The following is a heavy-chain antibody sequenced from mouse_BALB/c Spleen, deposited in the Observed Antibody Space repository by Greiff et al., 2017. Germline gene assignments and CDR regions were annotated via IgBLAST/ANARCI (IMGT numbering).Heavy chain of an antibody. CDR2: ISSGGGST. Sequence: EVQRVESGGGLVKPGGSLKLSCAASGFAFSSYDMSWVRQTPEKRLEWVAYISSGGGSTYYPDTVKGRFTISRDNAKNTLYLQMSSLKSEDTAMYYCARHREAPAWFAYWGQGTLVTVSA. V-gene: IGHV5-12-1*01. J-gene: IGHJ3*01. CDR1: GFAFSSYD. CDR3: ARHREAPAWFAY.